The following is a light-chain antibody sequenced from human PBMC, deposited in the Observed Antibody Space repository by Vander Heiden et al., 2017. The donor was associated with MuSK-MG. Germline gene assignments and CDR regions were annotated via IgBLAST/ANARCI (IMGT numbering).Light chain of an antibody. CDR2: WAS. CDR3: QQYYSTPLT. CDR1: QSVLYSSNNNNY. V-gene: IGKV4-1*01. Sequence: DLVMTQSPDSLAVSLGERATINCKSSQSVLYSSNNNNYLAWYQQKPGQPPRLLIYWASTRESGVPDRFSGSGSGTDFTLTISGLQAEDVAVYYCQQYYSTPLTFGGGTKVEIK. J-gene: IGKJ4*01.